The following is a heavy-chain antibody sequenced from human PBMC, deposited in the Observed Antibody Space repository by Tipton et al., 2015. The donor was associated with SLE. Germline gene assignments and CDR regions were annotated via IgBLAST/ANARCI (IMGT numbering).Heavy chain of an antibody. CDR1: GGSISSYY. D-gene: IGHD2-21*01. J-gene: IGHJ4*02. Sequence: LRLSCTVSGGSISSYYWSWIRQPPGKGLEWIGYIYYSGSTNYNPSLKSRVTISVDTSKNQFSLKLSSVTAADTAVYYCVRLGVGCANCWYYFDLWGQGALVTVSS. CDR3: VRLGVGCANCWYYFDL. CDR2: IYYSGST. V-gene: IGHV4-59*01.